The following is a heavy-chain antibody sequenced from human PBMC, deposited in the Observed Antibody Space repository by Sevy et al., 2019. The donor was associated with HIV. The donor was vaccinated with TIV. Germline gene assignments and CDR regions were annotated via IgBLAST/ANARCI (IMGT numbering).Heavy chain of an antibody. CDR2: ITWDGGSP. V-gene: IGHV3-43D*03. CDR1: GFTFDDYT. CDR3: AKDIAGEGSGSYYFDY. D-gene: IGHD3-10*01. Sequence: GGSLRLSCTASGFTFDDYTMDWVRQAPGKGLEWVSSITWDGGSPYYADSVKGRFTISRDNSKNSLYLQMNSLRPEDTALYYCAKDIAGEGSGSYYFDYWGQGTLVTFSS. J-gene: IGHJ4*02.